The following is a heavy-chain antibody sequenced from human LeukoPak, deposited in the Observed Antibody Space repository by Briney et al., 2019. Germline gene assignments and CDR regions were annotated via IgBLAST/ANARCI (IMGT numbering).Heavy chain of an antibody. CDR2: INPSGGST. V-gene: IGHV1-46*01. J-gene: IGHJ4*02. D-gene: IGHD3-16*01. CDR1: GGTFSSYA. CDR3: ARDSDTFGGVNIDY. Sequence: GASVKVSCKASGGTFSSYAISWVRQAPGQGLEWMGIINPSGGSTSYAQKFQGRVTMTRDTSTSTVYMELSSLRSEDTAVYYCARDSDTFGGVNIDYWGQGTLVTVSS.